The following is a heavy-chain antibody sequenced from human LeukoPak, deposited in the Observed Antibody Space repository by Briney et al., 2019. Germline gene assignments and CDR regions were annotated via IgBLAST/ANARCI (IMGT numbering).Heavy chain of an antibody. J-gene: IGHJ5*02. Sequence: PGRSLRLSCAASGFTFSSYAMHWVRQAPGKGLEWVAVISYDGSNKYYADSVKGRFTISRDNSKNTLYLQMNSLRAEDTAVYYCATDGAGFDTWGQGVLVTVSS. V-gene: IGHV3-30*04. CDR1: GFTFSSYA. CDR2: ISYDGSNK. CDR3: ATDGAGFDT.